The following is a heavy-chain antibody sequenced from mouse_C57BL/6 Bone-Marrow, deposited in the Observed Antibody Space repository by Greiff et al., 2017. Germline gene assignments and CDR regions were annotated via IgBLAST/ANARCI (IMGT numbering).Heavy chain of an antibody. CDR2: IYPGSGST. CDR1: GYTFTSYW. D-gene: IGHD2-4*01. V-gene: IGHV1-55*01. J-gene: IGHJ1*03. Sequence: QVQLQQPGAELVKPGASVKMSCTASGYTFTSYWITWVKQRPGQGLEWIGDIYPGSGSTNYNEKFKSKATLTVDTSSSTAYMQRSSLTSEDTAVYYCAWGDYEYWYCDVWGRGTTVTVSS. CDR3: AWGDYEYWYCDV.